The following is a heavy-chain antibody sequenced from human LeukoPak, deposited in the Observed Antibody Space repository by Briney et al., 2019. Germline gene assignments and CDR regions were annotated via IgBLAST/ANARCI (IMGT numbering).Heavy chain of an antibody. CDR2: IYYSGST. Sequence: PSETLSLTCTVSGGSISSYYWSWIRQPPGMGLEWIGYIYYSGSTNYNPSLKSRVTISVDTSKNQFSLKLSSVTAADTAVYYCAKTYYDILTGYYDSYGMDVWGQGTTVTVSS. CDR1: GGSISSYY. CDR3: AKTYYDILTGYYDSYGMDV. J-gene: IGHJ6*02. D-gene: IGHD3-9*01. V-gene: IGHV4-59*08.